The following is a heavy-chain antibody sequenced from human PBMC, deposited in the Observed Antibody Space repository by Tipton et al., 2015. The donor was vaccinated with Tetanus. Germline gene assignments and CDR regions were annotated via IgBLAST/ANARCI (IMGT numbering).Heavy chain of an antibody. CDR1: GYTFTSYG. J-gene: IGHJ6*02. CDR2: ISAYNGNT. CDR3: ASHDDTAMVTSNPELLWFGELSDYYYYGMDV. Sequence: QLVQSGAEVKKPGASVKVSCKASGYTFTSYGISWVRQAPGQGLEWMGWISAYNGNTNYAQKLQGRVTMTRNTSISTAYMELSSLGSEDAAVYYCASHDDTAMVTSNPELLWFGELSDYYYYGMDVWGQGTTVTVSS. D-gene: IGHD3-10*01. V-gene: IGHV1-18*01.